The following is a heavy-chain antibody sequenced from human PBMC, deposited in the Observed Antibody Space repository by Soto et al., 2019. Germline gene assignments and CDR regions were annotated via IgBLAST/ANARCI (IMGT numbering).Heavy chain of an antibody. CDR3: ARRYGDGFDI. CDR2: IYYSGST. V-gene: IGHV4-59*08. CDR1: GGSISSYY. Sequence: ETLSLTCTVSGGSISSYYWSWIRQPPGKGLEWIGYIYYSGSTNYNPSLKSRVTISVDTSKNQFSLKLSSVTAADTAVYYCARRYGDGFDIWGQGTMVTV. D-gene: IGHD1-20*01. J-gene: IGHJ3*02.